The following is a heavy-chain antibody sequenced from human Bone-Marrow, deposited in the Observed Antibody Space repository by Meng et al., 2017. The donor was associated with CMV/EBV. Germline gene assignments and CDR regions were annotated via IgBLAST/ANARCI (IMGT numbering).Heavy chain of an antibody. J-gene: IGHJ5*02. CDR2: IYYSGST. V-gene: IGHV4-61*01. CDR3: AREGIAAAAFFDP. Sequence: SETLSLTCTVSGGSVSSGSYYWSWIRQPPGKGLEWIGYIYYSGSTNYNPSLKSRVTISVDTSKNQFSLKLGSVTAADTAVYYCAREGIAAAAFFDPWGQGTLVTVSS. CDR1: GGSVSSGSYY. D-gene: IGHD6-13*01.